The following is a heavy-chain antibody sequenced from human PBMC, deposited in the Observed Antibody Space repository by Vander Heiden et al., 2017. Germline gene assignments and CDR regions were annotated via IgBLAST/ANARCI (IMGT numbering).Heavy chain of an antibody. J-gene: IGHJ4*02. D-gene: IGHD4-17*01. V-gene: IGHV4-39*01. CDR1: GGSISSTNYY. Sequence: QLQLQESGPGLVKPSETLSLTSTVSGGSISSTNYYWGWIRQPPGKGLEWIGSGYYSGSTFYNPSLKSRVTISVDTSKNQFSLKLSSVTAADTAVYYCARHLRSDFGDYNYFDYWGQGTLVTVSS. CDR3: ARHLRSDFGDYNYFDY. CDR2: GYYSGST.